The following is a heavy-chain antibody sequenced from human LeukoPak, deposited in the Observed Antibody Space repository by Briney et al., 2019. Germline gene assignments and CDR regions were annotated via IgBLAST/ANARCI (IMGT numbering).Heavy chain of an antibody. J-gene: IGHJ5*02. Sequence: SETLSLTCAVYGGSFSAYYWSWIRQPPGKGLEWIGEINHSGSTNYNPSLKSRVTISVDMSMNQFSLKLSSVTAADTTVYYCATRESWGQGTLVTVSS. CDR2: INHSGST. V-gene: IGHV4-34*01. CDR3: ATRES. CDR1: GGSFSAYY.